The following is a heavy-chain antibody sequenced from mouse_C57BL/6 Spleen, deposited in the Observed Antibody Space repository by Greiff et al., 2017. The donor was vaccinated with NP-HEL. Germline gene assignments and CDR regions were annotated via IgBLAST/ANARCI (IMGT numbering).Heavy chain of an antibody. Sequence: QVQLQQPGAELVKPGASVKMSCKASGYTFTSYWITWVKQRPGQGLEWIGDIYPGSGSTNYNEKFKSKATLTVDTASSTAYMQLSSLTSEDSAVYYCARRDSSGYVAWFAYWGQGTLVTVSA. CDR1: GYTFTSYW. V-gene: IGHV1-55*01. CDR3: ARRDSSGYVAWFAY. D-gene: IGHD3-2*02. CDR2: IYPGSGST. J-gene: IGHJ3*01.